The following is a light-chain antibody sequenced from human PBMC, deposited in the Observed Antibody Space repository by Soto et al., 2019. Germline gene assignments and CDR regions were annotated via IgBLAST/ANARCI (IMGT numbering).Light chain of an antibody. CDR2: RSN. V-gene: IGLV1-44*01. Sequence: QSVLTQPPSASGTPGQRVTIPCSGSMSNIGSDTVNWYQQLPGTAPKLLIHRSNQRPSGVPGRFSGSKSGTSASLAISGLQPEDEADYHCASWDASLNGWVFGGGTKLTVL. CDR1: MSNIGSDT. J-gene: IGLJ3*02. CDR3: ASWDASLNGWV.